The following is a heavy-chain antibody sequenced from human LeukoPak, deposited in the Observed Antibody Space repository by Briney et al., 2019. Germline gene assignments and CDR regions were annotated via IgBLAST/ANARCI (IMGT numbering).Heavy chain of an antibody. CDR3: ASVLRGLYNLGD. J-gene: IGHJ4*02. V-gene: IGHV3-64D*09. D-gene: IGHD3-10*01. CDR1: GFTFRSYA. CDR2: ISSNGGST. Sequence: QPGGSLRLSCSASGFTFRSYAMHWVRQAPGKGLEYVSAISSNGGSTYYADSVKGRFTISRDNSKNTLYLQMSSLRAEDTAVYYCASVLRGLYNLGDWGQGTLVTVSS.